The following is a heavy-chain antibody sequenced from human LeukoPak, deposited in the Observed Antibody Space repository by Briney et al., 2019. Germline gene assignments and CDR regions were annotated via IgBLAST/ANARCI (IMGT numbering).Heavy chain of an antibody. CDR3: ARIYGYAFDI. CDR1: GGSLRTYY. D-gene: IGHD5-18*01. CDR2: VYSTGST. V-gene: IGHV4-4*07. Sequence: SETLSLTCTVSGGSLRTYYWTWIRQAAGRGLEWIGRVYSTGSTNYNPSLKSRVIMSVDTSKDQFSLHLGPVTAADTAVYYCARIYGYAFDIWGQGTMVIVSA. J-gene: IGHJ3*02.